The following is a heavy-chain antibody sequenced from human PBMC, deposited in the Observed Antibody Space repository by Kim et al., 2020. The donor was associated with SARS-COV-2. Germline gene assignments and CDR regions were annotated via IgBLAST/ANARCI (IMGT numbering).Heavy chain of an antibody. CDR3: ARVAPPHRYCSSTSCLEYNWFDP. CDR2: IYPGDSDT. Sequence: GESLKISCKGSGYSFTSYWIGWVRQMPGKGLEWMGIIYPGDSDTRYSPSFQGQVTISADKSISTAYLQWSSLKASDTAMYYCARVAPPHRYCSSTSCLEYNWFDPWGQGTLVTVSS. V-gene: IGHV5-51*01. CDR1: GYSFTSYW. D-gene: IGHD2-2*01. J-gene: IGHJ5*02.